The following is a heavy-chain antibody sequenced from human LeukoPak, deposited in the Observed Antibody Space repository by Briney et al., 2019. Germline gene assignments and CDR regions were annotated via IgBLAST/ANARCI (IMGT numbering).Heavy chain of an antibody. J-gene: IGHJ4*02. V-gene: IGHV4-34*01. CDR1: GGSFSAYY. CDR2: INHGGST. Sequence: SETLSLTCAVYGGSFSAYYWSWIRQTPGKGLEWIGEINHGGSTNYNPSLKSRVTISVDTSKNRFSLKLNSVTAADTAVYFCARRAYSAAYWKHFDYWGQGTLVTVSS. D-gene: IGHD1-1*01. CDR3: ARRAYSAAYWKHFDY.